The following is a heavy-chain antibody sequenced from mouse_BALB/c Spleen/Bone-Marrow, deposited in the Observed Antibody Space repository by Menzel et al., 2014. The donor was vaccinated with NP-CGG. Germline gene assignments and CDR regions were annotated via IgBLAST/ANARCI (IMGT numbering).Heavy chain of an antibody. J-gene: IGHJ4*01. Sequence: EVKLVESGPELVKPGASVKISCKTSGYTFTECTMHWVKQSHGKSLEWIGGINPNNGGTIYNQKFKGKATLTVDKSSSTAYMELRSLTSEDSAVYYCARKGYGYNYVMDYWGQGTSVTVSS. CDR3: ARKGYGYNYVMDY. V-gene: IGHV1-18*01. CDR1: GYTFTECT. CDR2: INPNNGGT. D-gene: IGHD1-2*01.